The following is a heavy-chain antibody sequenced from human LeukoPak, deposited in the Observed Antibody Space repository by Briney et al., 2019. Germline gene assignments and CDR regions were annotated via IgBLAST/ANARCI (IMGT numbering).Heavy chain of an antibody. D-gene: IGHD6-6*01. CDR1: GFTFSSYW. Sequence: GGSLRLSCAASGFTFSSYWMHWVRQAPGKGLVWVSRINSDGSSTSYADSVKGRFTISRDNAKNTLYLQMNSLRAEDTAVYYCASLPVYRSSSFFRFYYYYYMDVWGKGTTVTVSS. CDR2: INSDGSST. V-gene: IGHV3-74*01. CDR3: ASLPVYRSSSFFRFYYYYYMDV. J-gene: IGHJ6*03.